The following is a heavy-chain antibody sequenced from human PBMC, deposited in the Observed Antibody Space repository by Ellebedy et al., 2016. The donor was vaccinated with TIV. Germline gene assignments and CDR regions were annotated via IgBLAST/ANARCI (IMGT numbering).Heavy chain of an antibody. D-gene: IGHD3-22*01. V-gene: IGHV4-39*01. CDR2: IYYSGST. CDR1: GGSISSSSYY. J-gene: IGHJ6*02. Sequence: MPSETLSLTCTVSGGSISSSSYYWGWIRQPPGKGLEWIGSIYYSGSTYYNPSLKSRVTISVDTSKNQFSLKLSSVTAADTAVYYCARQGDSSGNDYYYYYGMDVWGQGTTVTVSS. CDR3: ARQGDSSGNDYYYYYGMDV.